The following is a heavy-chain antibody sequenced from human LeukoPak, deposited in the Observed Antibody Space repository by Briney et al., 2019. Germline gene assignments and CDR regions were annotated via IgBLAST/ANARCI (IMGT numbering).Heavy chain of an antibody. CDR1: GYSISSGYY. Sequence: SETLSLTCTVSGYSISSGYYWGWIRQPPGKGLEWIGSIYHSGSTYYNPSLKSRVTISVDTSKNQFSLKLSSVTAADTAVYYCARDHAYAFDIWGQGTLVTVSS. J-gene: IGHJ3*02. V-gene: IGHV4-38-2*02. CDR2: IYHSGST. CDR3: ARDHAYAFDI. D-gene: IGHD2-2*01.